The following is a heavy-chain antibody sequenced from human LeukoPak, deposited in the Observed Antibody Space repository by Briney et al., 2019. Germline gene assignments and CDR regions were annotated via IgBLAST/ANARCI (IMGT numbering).Heavy chain of an antibody. CDR3: ARVWALSFDH. CDR1: GFTLSTDH. D-gene: IGHD1-26*01. CDR2: IYSRGSR. V-gene: IGHV3-53*01. J-gene: IGHJ4*02. Sequence: GGSLRLSCAASGFTLSTDHMSWVRQAPGKGLEWVAVIYSRGSRYYAESVKGRFTISRDNSKNTLDLQMNSLRVEDTALYYCARVWALSFDHWGQGSLVTVSS.